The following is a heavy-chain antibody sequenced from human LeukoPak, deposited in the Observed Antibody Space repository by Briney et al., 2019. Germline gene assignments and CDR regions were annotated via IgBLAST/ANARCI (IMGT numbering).Heavy chain of an antibody. CDR2: ITGSGAST. J-gene: IGHJ6*02. CDR1: GFTFSSHA. V-gene: IGHV3-23*01. Sequence: GGSLLLSCAASGFTFSSHAMGWVRPAPGKGLEWVSSITGSGASTYYGDSVKGRFTISRDNSKNTLYLQMNRLRAEDTAVYYCAKDGGGSLEWLPPMDVWGQGTTVTVSS. CDR3: AKDGGGSLEWLPPMDV. D-gene: IGHD3-3*01.